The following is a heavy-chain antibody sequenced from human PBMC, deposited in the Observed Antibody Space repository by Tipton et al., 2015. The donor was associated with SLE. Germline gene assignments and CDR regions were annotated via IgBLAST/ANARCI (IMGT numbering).Heavy chain of an antibody. Sequence: QLVQSGAEVKKPGESLKISCKGSGYSFTSYWIGWVRQMPGKGLEWRGIIYPDDSDTRYSPSFQGQVTIFADKSISTTYLQWSSLKDSDTAMYYCARRGYCSNTSCFSDYYYYYMDVWGKGTTVTVSS. CDR3: ARRGYCSNTSCFSDYYYYYMDV. CDR2: IYPDDSDT. J-gene: IGHJ6*03. V-gene: IGHV5-51*03. D-gene: IGHD2-2*01. CDR1: GYSFTSYW.